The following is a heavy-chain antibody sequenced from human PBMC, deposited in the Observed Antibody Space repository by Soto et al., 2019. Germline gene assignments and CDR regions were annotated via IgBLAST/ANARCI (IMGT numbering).Heavy chain of an antibody. J-gene: IGHJ4*02. CDR2: IYYSGST. Sequence: QVQLQESRPGLVKPSQTLSLTCTVSGGSISSGGYYWSWIRQHPGKGLEWIGYIYYSGSTYYNPSLKTRVTISVDTSKNQFALKLSSVTAADTAVYYCARSGYSYGPNPLLYWGQGTLVTVSS. CDR1: GGSISSGGYY. CDR3: ARSGYSYGPNPLLY. V-gene: IGHV4-31*03. D-gene: IGHD5-18*01.